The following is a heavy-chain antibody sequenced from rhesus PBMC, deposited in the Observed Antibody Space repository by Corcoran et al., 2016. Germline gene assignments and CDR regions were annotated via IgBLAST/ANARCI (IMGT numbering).Heavy chain of an antibody. CDR1: GFTFSSYG. D-gene: IGHD6-37*01. CDR2: ISNGGGST. V-gene: IGHV3S5*01. J-gene: IGHJ4*01. Sequence: EVQLVESGGGLVQPGGSLRLSCAASGFTFSSYGMSWVRQAPGKGLEWVSYISNGGGSTYYADSVKGRFTISRDNSKNTLSLQMNSLRAEDTAVYYCAKVAGWQLADYWGQGVLVTVSS. CDR3: AKVAGWQLADY.